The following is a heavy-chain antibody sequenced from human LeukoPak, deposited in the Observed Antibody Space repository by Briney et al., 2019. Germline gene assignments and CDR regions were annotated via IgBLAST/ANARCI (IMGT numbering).Heavy chain of an antibody. D-gene: IGHD2-15*01. CDR3: VKDVFLGFCSGGSCSAHFDY. V-gene: IGHV3-9*02. Sequence: AGRSLRLSCAASGFTSDNYAMHWVRQVPGKGLEWVSGISWNSGSIVYVDSVKGRFTISRDNAKNSLYLQMDSLRPEDMALYYCVKDVFLGFCSGGSCSAHFDYWGQGTLVTVSS. CDR2: ISWNSGSI. CDR1: GFTSDNYA. J-gene: IGHJ4*02.